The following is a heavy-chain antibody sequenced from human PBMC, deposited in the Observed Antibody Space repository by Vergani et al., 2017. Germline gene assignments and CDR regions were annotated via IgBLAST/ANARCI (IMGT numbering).Heavy chain of an antibody. D-gene: IGHD3-16*02. V-gene: IGHV1-18*01. J-gene: IGHJ4*02. CDR1: GYIFTSYG. CDR2: ISAYNGNT. Sequence: QVQLVQSGAEVKKPGASVKVSCKASGYIFTSYGISWVRQAPGQGLEWMGWISAYNGNTNYAQKLQGRVTMTTDTSTSTAYMELRSLRSDDTAVYYCARVVRHRDDYVWGSYRERIFDYWGQGTLVTVSS. CDR3: ARVVRHRDDYVWGSYRERIFDY.